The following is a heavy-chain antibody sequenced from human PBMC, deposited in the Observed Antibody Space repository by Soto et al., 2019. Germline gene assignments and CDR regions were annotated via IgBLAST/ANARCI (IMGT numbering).Heavy chain of an antibody. CDR2: IIPIFGTA. V-gene: IGHV1-69*01. J-gene: IGHJ4*02. D-gene: IGHD3-22*01. CDR1: GGTFSSSA. CDR3: ASGSYYYDSSGYYPIFDY. Sequence: QVQLVQSGAEVKKPGSSVKVSCKASGGTFSSSAISWVRQAPGQGLEWMGGIIPIFGTANYAQKFQGRVTITADESTSTAYMELSSLRSEDTAVYYCASGSYYYDSSGYYPIFDYWGQGTLVTVSS.